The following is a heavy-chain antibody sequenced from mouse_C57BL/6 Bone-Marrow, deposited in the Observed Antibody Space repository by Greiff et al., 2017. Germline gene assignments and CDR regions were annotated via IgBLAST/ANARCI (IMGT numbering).Heavy chain of an antibody. Sequence: QLQQPGAELVRPGSSVKLSCKASGYTFTSYWMDWVKQRPGQGLEWIGNIYPSDSETHYNQKFKDKATLTVDKSSSTAYMQLSSLTSEDSAVYYCARGNYYWYFDVWGTGTTVTVSS. CDR2: IYPSDSET. V-gene: IGHV1-61*01. J-gene: IGHJ1*03. CDR3: ARGNYYWYFDV. CDR1: GYTFTSYW. D-gene: IGHD1-3*01.